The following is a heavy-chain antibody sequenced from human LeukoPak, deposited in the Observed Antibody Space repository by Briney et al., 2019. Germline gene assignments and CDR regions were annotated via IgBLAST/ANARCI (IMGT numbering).Heavy chain of an antibody. CDR3: ARCLGGYYYYYFDY. CDR1: GGSISSGGYY. Sequence: PSETLSLTCTVSGGSISSGGYYWSWIRQHPGKGLEWIGYIYYSGSTYYNPSLKSRVTISVDTSKNQFSLKLSSVTAADTAVYYCARCLGGYYYYYFDYWGQGTLVTVSS. D-gene: IGHD3-10*01. CDR2: IYYSGST. J-gene: IGHJ4*02. V-gene: IGHV4-31*03.